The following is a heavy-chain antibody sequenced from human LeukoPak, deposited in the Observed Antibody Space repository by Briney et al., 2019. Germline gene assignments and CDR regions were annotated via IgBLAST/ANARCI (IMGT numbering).Heavy chain of an antibody. CDR1: GGSFSGYY. CDR2: INHSGST. J-gene: IGHJ4*02. V-gene: IGHV4-34*01. CDR3: ARHHRLKNCDY. D-gene: IGHD3-16*01. Sequence: SETLSLTCAVYGGSFSGYYWSWIRQPPGKGLEWIGEINHSGSTNYNPSLKSRVTISVDTSKNQFSLKLSSVTAADTAVYYCARHHRLKNCDYWGQGTLVTVSS.